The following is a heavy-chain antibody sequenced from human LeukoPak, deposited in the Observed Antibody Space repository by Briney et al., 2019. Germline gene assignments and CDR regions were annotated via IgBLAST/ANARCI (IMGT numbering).Heavy chain of an antibody. Sequence: GGSLRLSCIASGFTFSEYAMHWVRQAPGSGPEWVAFISSVGSDKYYADSVKGRFTISRDNSKSTLYLQMSSLRPDDTAVFSCARDVHYTSSKPGWPFDVWGQGTVVTVSS. V-gene: IGHV3-30*15. J-gene: IGHJ3*01. CDR2: ISSVGSDK. CDR3: ARDVHYTSSKPGWPFDV. CDR1: GFTFSEYA. D-gene: IGHD1-1*01.